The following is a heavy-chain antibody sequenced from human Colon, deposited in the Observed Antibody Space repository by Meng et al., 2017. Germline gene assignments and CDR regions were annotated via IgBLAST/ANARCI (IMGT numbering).Heavy chain of an antibody. J-gene: IGHJ4*02. CDR3: ARGRGSYSSIDF. CDR1: GGSVSSPSYY. V-gene: IGHV4-61*03. CDR2: VYYTGSA. Sequence: VQLPGSGPSLVRPSETLSLTCTLSGGSVSSPSYYWSWIRQTPGKGLEWIGYVYYTGSANYNPSLKSRVTISVDTSKNHFSLNLTSVTAADTAVYYCARGRGSYSSIDFWGQGTLVTVSS. D-gene: IGHD1-26*01.